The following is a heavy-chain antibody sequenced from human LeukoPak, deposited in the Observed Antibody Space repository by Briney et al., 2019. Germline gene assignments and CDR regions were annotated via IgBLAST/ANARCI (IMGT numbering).Heavy chain of an antibody. CDR3: ARVGSDFHAFDI. D-gene: IGHD1-26*01. CDR1: GGSISSYY. V-gene: IGHV4-59*01. CDR2: IYYSGST. J-gene: IGHJ3*02. Sequence: SETLSLTCTVSGGSISSYYWSWIRQPPGKGLEWIGYIYYSGSTNYNPSLKSRVTISVDTSKNQFSLKLSSVTAADTAVYYCARVGSDFHAFDIWGQGTMVTVSS.